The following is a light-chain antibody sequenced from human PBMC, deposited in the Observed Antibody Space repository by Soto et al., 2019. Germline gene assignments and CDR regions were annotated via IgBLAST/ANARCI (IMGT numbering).Light chain of an antibody. CDR2: GAS. J-gene: IGKJ5*01. CDR1: QSVSSR. Sequence: EIVMTQSPATLSVSLWERATLSCRASQSVSSRLAWYQQKPGQAPRLLIYGASTRATGIPPRFSGRGSGTEFTLTISSLQPEDVATYYCLKYNSALFTFGQGTRLEIK. V-gene: IGKV3-15*01. CDR3: LKYNSALFT.